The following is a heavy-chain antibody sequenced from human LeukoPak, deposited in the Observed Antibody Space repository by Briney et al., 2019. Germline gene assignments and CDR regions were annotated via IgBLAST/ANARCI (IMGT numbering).Heavy chain of an antibody. V-gene: IGHV3-7*01. Sequence: GGSLRLSCASSGFTFSDSWMSWVRQAPGKGLEWVANMNQDGSAKDYVDSVKGRFTISRDNARNSLYLQMSSLRAEDTAVYYCATYTHWVAGDVWGQGTTVTVSS. D-gene: IGHD3-16*01. J-gene: IGHJ6*02. CDR1: GFTFSDSW. CDR3: ATYTHWVAGDV. CDR2: MNQDGSAK.